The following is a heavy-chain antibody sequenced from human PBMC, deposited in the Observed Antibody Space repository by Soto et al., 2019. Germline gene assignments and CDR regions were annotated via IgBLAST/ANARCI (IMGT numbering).Heavy chain of an antibody. CDR2: IYNSDNT. CDR1: GGSIISYY. CDR3: ARGVIGHAFDI. Sequence: SETLSLTCTVSGGSIISYYWSWVRQPPGKGLEWIGYIYNSDNTNYNPSLKSRVTISVDTSKNQFSLKLSSVTAADTAVYYCARGVIGHAFDIWGQGTMVTVSS. V-gene: IGHV4-59*01. J-gene: IGHJ3*02.